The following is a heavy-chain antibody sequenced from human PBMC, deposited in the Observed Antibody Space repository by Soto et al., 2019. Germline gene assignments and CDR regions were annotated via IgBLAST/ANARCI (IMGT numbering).Heavy chain of an antibody. CDR2: ISGSGGST. Sequence: GGSLRLSCAASGFTFSSYAMSWVHQAPGKGLEWVSAISGSGGSTYYADSVKGRFTISRDNSKNTLYLQMNSLRAEDTAVYYCAKVGVPAAPYYYYYYMDVWGKGTTVTVSS. CDR3: AKVGVPAAPYYYYYYMDV. CDR1: GFTFSSYA. V-gene: IGHV3-23*01. D-gene: IGHD2-2*01. J-gene: IGHJ6*03.